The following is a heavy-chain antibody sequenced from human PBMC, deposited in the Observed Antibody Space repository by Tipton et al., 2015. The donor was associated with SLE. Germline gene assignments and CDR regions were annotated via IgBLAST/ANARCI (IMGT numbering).Heavy chain of an antibody. D-gene: IGHD5-24*01. J-gene: IGHJ6*02. CDR2: IYYSGST. Sequence: TLSLTCTVSGGSINTYYWSWIRQPPGKGLEWIGYIYYSGSTNYNPSLKSRVTISVDTSKNQFSLKLSSVTAADTAVYYCRGYNYHYYYYGMDVWGQGTTVTVSS. CDR3: RGYNYHYYYYGMDV. V-gene: IGHV4-59*01. CDR1: GGSINTYY.